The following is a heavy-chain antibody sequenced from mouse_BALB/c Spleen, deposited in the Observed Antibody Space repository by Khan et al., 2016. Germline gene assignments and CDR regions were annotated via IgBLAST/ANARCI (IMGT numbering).Heavy chain of an antibody. CDR2: ISTYYGDA. Sequence: QVQLQQSGAELVRPGVSVKISCKGSGYTFTDYAMHWVKQSHAKSLEWIGVISTYYGDASYNQKFKGKATMTVDKSSSTAYMELARLTSEDSAICDCARLYDGLYYAMDYWGQGTSVTVSS. CDR1: GYTFTDYA. D-gene: IGHD2-14*01. V-gene: IGHV1S137*01. CDR3: ARLYDGLYYAMDY. J-gene: IGHJ4*01.